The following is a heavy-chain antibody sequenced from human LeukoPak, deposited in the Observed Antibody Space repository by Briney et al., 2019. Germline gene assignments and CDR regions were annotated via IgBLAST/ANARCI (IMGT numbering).Heavy chain of an antibody. Sequence: GGSLRLSCVASGFTFSSYSMNWVRQAPGKGLEWVSSISSSSSYIYYADSVKGRFTISRDNAKNSLYLQMNSLRAEDTAVYYCARAKRSDYYYMDVWGKGTTVTVSS. D-gene: IGHD6-25*01. CDR1: GFTFSSYS. CDR3: ARAKRSDYYYMDV. CDR2: ISSSSSYI. V-gene: IGHV3-21*01. J-gene: IGHJ6*03.